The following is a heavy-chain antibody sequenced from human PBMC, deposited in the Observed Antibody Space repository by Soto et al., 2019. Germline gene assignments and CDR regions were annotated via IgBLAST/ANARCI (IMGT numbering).Heavy chain of an antibody. Sequence: EVQLVESGGVVVQPGGSLRLSCAASGFTFDDYTMHWVRQAPGKDLEWVSLISWDGGSTYYADSVKGRFTISRDNSKNSLYLQMNSLRTEDTALYYCARGARTEDYFDYWGQGTLVTVSS. CDR3: ARGARTEDYFDY. CDR1: GFTFDDYT. J-gene: IGHJ4*02. V-gene: IGHV3-43*01. D-gene: IGHD3-16*01. CDR2: ISWDGGST.